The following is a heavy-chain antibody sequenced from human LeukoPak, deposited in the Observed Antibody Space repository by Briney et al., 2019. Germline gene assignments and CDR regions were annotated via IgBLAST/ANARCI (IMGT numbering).Heavy chain of an antibody. Sequence: ASVTVSSMASGYTFTSYYIRWVRQAPGQGLEWMGWIKAGNGNTEYPQKFQGRVTITRDTSASTAYMELSSLRSEDTAVYYCARERDVGRYSSGWYSWDYWGQGTLVTVSS. V-gene: IGHV1-3*01. CDR2: IKAGNGNT. J-gene: IGHJ4*02. CDR1: GYTFTSYY. CDR3: ARERDVGRYSSGWYSWDY. D-gene: IGHD6-19*01.